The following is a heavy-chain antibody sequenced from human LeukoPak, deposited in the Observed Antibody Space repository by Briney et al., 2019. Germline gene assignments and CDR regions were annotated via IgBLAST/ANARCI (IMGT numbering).Heavy chain of an antibody. CDR1: GIHFTKLW. CDR3: AWWSENVYSYDY. V-gene: IGHV5-10-1*01. Sequence: GESLKISCKGPGIHFTKLWISWMHQMPGKGLEWMGRIDPSESYTNYSPSLQGHVTISADKSITTAYLQCSGPTDSDTDKYYCAWWSENVYSYDYWGQGTLVAVSS. D-gene: IGHD5-18*01. J-gene: IGHJ4*02. CDR2: IDPSESYT.